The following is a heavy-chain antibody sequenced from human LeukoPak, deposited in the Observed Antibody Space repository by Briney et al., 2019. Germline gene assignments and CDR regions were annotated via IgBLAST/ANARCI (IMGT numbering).Heavy chain of an antibody. J-gene: IGHJ4*02. Sequence: PGGSLRLSCAASGFTFSTYGMLWVRQAPGQGPEWVALIRYDGSNKYYADSVKGRFTISRDNSKNTLYLQMNSLRPEDTAVYYCARGVVVPGALDYWGQGTLVTVSS. CDR2: IRYDGSNK. CDR3: ARGVVVPGALDY. D-gene: IGHD2-2*01. V-gene: IGHV3-30*02. CDR1: GFTFSTYG.